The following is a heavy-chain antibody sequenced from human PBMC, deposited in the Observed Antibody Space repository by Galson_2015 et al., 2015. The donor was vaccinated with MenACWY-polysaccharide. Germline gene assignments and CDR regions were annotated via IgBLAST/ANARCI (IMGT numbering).Heavy chain of an antibody. J-gene: IGHJ4*02. D-gene: IGHD4-17*01. V-gene: IGHV7-4-1*02. CDR3: AGDPKQKVTTVPTGRFDY. CDR2: INTNTGNP. Sequence: SCKASGYTFTSYAMNWVRQAPGQGLEWMGWINTNTGNPTYAQGFTGRVVFSLDTSVSTAYLQISSLKAEDTAVYYCAGDPKQKVTTVPTGRFDYWGQGTLVTVSS. CDR1: GYTFTSYA.